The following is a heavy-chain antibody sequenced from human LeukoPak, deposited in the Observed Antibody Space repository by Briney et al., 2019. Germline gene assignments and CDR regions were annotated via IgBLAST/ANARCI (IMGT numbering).Heavy chain of an antibody. CDR2: IRYDGSNK. D-gene: IGHD5-24*01. CDR3: AKDTGDGYNYDY. V-gene: IGHV3-30*02. CDR1: GFTFSSYG. J-gene: IGHJ4*02. Sequence: GGSLSLSCAASGFTFSSYGMHWLRQAPGKGLEWVAFIRYDGSNKYYADSVKGRFTISRYNSKNTLYLQMNSLRAEDTAVYYCAKDTGDGYNYDYWGQGTLVTVSS.